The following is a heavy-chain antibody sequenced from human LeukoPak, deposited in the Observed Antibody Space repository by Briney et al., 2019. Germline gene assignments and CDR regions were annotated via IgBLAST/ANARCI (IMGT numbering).Heavy chain of an antibody. CDR2: INHSGST. J-gene: IGHJ5*02. D-gene: IGHD2-2*01. CDR3: ARHKNPLHCSSTSCYSGSWFDP. Sequence: SETLSLTCTVPGGSISSYYWSWIRQPPGKGLEWIGEINHSGSTNYNPSLKSRDTISVDTSKNQFSLKLSSVTAADTAVYYCARHKNPLHCSSTSCYSGSWFDPWGQGTLVTVSS. V-gene: IGHV4-34*01. CDR1: GGSISSYY.